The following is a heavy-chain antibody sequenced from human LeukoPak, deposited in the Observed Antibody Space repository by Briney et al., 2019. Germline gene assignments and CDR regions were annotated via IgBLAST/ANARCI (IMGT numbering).Heavy chain of an antibody. CDR1: GGSISSYY. CDR2: IYYSGST. V-gene: IGHV4-59*01. D-gene: IGHD3-3*01. J-gene: IGHJ5*02. CDR3: ARGGTKYDFWSGAWWFDP. Sequence: SETLSLTCTVSGGSISSYYWSWIRQPPGKGLEWIGYIYYSGSTNYNPSLKSRVTISVDTSKNQFSLKLSSVTAADTAVYYCARGGTKYDFWSGAWWFDPWGQGTLVTVSS.